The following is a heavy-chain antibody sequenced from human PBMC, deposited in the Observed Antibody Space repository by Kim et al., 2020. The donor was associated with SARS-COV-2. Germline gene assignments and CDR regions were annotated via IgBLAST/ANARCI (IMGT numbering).Heavy chain of an antibody. CDR1: GYTFTGYY. CDR3: AGVGGGYDFGPYYYYMDV. V-gene: IGHV1-2*06. CDR2: INPNSGGT. D-gene: IGHD5-12*01. J-gene: IGHJ6*03. Sequence: ASVKVSCKASGYTFTGYYMHWVRQAPGQGLEWMGRINPNSGGTNYAQKFQGRVTMTRDTSISTAYMELSRLRSDDTAVYYCAGVGGGYDFGPYYYYMDVWGKGTTVTVSS.